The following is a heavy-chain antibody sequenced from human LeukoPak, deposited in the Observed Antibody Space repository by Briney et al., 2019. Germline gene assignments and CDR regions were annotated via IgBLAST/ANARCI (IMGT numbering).Heavy chain of an antibody. V-gene: IGHV4-39*01. CDR2: FYYSGNT. CDR3: ARAPNFEELVS. CDR1: GVSITHY. Sequence: SETLSLTCTVSGVSITHYWVWIRQPPGTGLEWIGSFYYSGNTYYNSSLESRVTISVDTSKNQFSLKLNSVTAADTAVYYCARAPNFEELVSWGQGALVIVSS. J-gene: IGHJ5*01.